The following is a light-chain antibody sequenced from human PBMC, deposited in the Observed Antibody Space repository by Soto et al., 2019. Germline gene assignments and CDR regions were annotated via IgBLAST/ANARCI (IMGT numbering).Light chain of an antibody. CDR1: SSDVGGYNY. CDR2: EVT. V-gene: IGLV2-14*01. J-gene: IGLJ1*01. Sequence: QSVLTQPASVSGSPGQSITISCTGTSSDVGGYNYVSWYQLHPGKAPKLILYEVTNRPSGVSDRFSGSKSGNTASLTISGLQAEDQADYYCSSSTSSTAYVFGTGTKVTVL. CDR3: SSSTSSTAYV.